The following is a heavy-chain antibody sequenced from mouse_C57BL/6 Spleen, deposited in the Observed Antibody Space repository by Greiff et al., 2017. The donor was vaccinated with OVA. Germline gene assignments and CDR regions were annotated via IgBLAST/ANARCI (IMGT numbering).Heavy chain of an antibody. D-gene: IGHD2-4*01. Sequence: EVQLQESGPELVKPGASVKIPCKASGYTFTDYNMDWVKQSHGKSLEWIGDINPNNGGTIYNQKFKGKATLTVDKSSSTAYMELRSLTSEDTAVYYCARGGLYYDYDGPLFDYSGQGTTLTVSS. CDR3: ARGGLYYDYDGPLFDY. CDR2: INPNNGGT. CDR1: GYTFTDYN. V-gene: IGHV1-18*01. J-gene: IGHJ2*01.